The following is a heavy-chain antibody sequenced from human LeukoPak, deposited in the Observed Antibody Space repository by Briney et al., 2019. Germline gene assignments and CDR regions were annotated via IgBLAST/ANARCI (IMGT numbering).Heavy chain of an antibody. J-gene: IGHJ3*02. D-gene: IGHD1-26*01. CDR2: INHSGST. CDR1: GGSFSGYY. Sequence: SETLSLICAVYGGSFSGYYWSWIRQPPGKGLEWIGEINHSGSTNYNPSLKSRVTISVDTSKNQFSLKLSSVTAADAAVYYCARWEDAFDIWGQGTMVTVSS. CDR3: ARWEDAFDI. V-gene: IGHV4-34*01.